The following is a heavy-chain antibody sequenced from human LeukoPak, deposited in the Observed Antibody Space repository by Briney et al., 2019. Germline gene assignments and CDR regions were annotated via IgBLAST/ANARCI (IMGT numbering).Heavy chain of an antibody. V-gene: IGHV1-18*04. Sequence: ASVKVSCKASGYTFTGYYMHWVRQAPGQGLEWMGWISAYNGNTNYAQKLQGRVTMTTDTSTSTAYMELRSLRSDDTAVYYCARQLDIVDYWGQGTLVTVSS. CDR3: ARQLDIVDY. CDR1: GYTFTGYY. CDR2: ISAYNGNT. J-gene: IGHJ4*02. D-gene: IGHD5-12*01.